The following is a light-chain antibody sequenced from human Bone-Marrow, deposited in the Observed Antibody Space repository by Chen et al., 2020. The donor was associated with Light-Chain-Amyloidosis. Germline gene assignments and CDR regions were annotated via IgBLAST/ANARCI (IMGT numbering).Light chain of an antibody. V-gene: IGLV3-21*02. J-gene: IGLJ3*02. Sequence: SYVLTQPSSVSVAPGQTATIACGGNNIGYTSVHWYQQTAGQAPLLVVYDDSDRPSGIPERLSGSNSGKTATLTISRVEAGDEADYYCQVWDRSSDRPVFGGGTKLTVL. CDR2: DDS. CDR1: NIGYTS. CDR3: QVWDRSSDRPV.